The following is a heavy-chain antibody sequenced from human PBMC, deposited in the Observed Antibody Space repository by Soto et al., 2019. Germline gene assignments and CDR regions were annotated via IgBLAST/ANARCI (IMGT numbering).Heavy chain of an antibody. Sequence: PGQSLKISCQGTGYRCSSSGIGWVRQKPGKGLEWLGNVDRSDSDVRYSPAFEGQVPISAEHSINTAYLQLLNLQASDTAIYSCTKGATSPFASWGQGTLVTVSS. J-gene: IGHJ4*02. CDR1: GYRCSSSG. CDR2: VDRSDSDV. CDR3: TKGATSPFAS. D-gene: IGHD3-16*01. V-gene: IGHV5-51*01.